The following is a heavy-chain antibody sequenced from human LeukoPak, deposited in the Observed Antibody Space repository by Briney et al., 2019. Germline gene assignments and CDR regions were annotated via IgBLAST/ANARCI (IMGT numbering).Heavy chain of an antibody. D-gene: IGHD3-22*01. Sequence: GGSLRLSCAASGFTFSSNWMHWVRQAPGKGLVWVSRINEDGSTTNYADSVKGRSTIFRDNAKNTLYLQMNSLRAEDAAVYYCAKDRRPYYYDSSGLGGAQYYFDYWGQGTLVTVSS. CDR2: INEDGSTT. V-gene: IGHV3-74*01. CDR1: GFTFSSNW. J-gene: IGHJ4*02. CDR3: AKDRRPYYYDSSGLGGAQYYFDY.